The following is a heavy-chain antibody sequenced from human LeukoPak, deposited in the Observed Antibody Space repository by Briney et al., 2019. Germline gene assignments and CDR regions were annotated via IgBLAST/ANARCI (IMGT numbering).Heavy chain of an antibody. CDR3: ARASTVSSPYYYYYMDV. V-gene: IGHV3-7*01. Sequence: GGSLRLSCAASGFTFSSYWMSWVRQAPGKGLEWVANIKQDGSEKYYVDSVKGRFTISRDNAKNSLYLRMNSLRTEDTAVYYCARASTVSSPYYYYYMDVWGKGTTVTVSS. J-gene: IGHJ6*03. CDR1: GFTFSSYW. CDR2: IKQDGSEK. D-gene: IGHD6-6*01.